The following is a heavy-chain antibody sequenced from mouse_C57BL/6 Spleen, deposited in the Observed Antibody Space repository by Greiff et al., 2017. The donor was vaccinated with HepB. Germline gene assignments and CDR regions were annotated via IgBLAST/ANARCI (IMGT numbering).Heavy chain of an antibody. J-gene: IGHJ4*01. CDR1: GYTFTSYW. CDR2: INPSNGGT. V-gene: IGHV1-53*01. Sequence: QVQLQQSGTELVKPGASVKLSCKASGYTFTSYWMHWVKQRPGQGLEWIGNINPSNGGTNYNEKFKSKATLTVDKSSSTAYLQLSSLTSEDSAVYYCARGIYYYGSSYPFYAMDYWGQGNSVTVSS. CDR3: ARGIYYYGSSYPFYAMDY. D-gene: IGHD1-1*01.